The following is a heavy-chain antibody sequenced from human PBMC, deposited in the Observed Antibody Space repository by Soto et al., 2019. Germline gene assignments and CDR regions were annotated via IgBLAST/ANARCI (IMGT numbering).Heavy chain of an antibody. CDR1: GGSIKTDVW. Sequence: SETLSLTCTVSGGSIKTDVWWSWLRRPPGKGLEWIGEIYQNGHTNYNPSLKSRATLSVDTARNQFSLTLTSVTAADTAMYYCARDAAMAGETDRFDYWGQGTLVT. CDR2: IYQNGHT. J-gene: IGHJ4*02. V-gene: IGHV4-4*02. D-gene: IGHD2-2*01. CDR3: ARDAAMAGETDRFDY.